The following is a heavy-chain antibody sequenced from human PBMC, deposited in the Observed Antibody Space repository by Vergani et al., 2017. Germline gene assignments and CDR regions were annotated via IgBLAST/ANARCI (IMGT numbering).Heavy chain of an antibody. Sequence: EVQLVESGGGLVQPGGSLRLSCAASGFTVSSNYMSWVRQAPGKGLEWVSVIYSGGSTYYADSVKGRFTISRDNSKNTLYLQMNSLRAEDTAVYYCARGRPTYYDFWSGYKYYYGMDVWGQGTTVTVSS. CDR3: ARGRPTYYDFWSGYKYYYGMDV. J-gene: IGHJ6*02. CDR2: IYSGGST. V-gene: IGHV3-66*01. D-gene: IGHD3-3*01. CDR1: GFTVSSNY.